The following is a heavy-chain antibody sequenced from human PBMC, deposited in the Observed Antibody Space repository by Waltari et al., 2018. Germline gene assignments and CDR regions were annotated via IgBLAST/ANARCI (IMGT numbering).Heavy chain of an antibody. J-gene: IGHJ4*02. V-gene: IGHV4-34*01. Sequence: QVQLHQWGAGLLKPSETLSLTCAVSGESFSGPCWSWIRPSPGKGLVWVGASHYSGSTNYNPSLKSRVTISVDTSKNQFSLKLSSVTAADTAVYYCARRQQQLDSWGQGTLVTVSS. CDR1: GESFSGPC. CDR3: ARRQQQLDS. CDR2: SHYSGST. D-gene: IGHD6-13*01.